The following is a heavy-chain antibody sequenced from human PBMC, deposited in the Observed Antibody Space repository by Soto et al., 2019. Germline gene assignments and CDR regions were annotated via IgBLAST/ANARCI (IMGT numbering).Heavy chain of an antibody. CDR1: GFTFRFYD. Sequence: GGSLRLSCATSGFTFRFYDMHWVRQAPGKVLEWVAIISRDGNNKDYGDSVKGRFTISRDNSKNTLYLQMNSLRGEDTAVYYCAKDAYTPIRTTAHDSGGLDHWGXGTLVTVSS. J-gene: IGHJ4*02. CDR2: ISRDGNNK. V-gene: IGHV3-30*18. CDR3: AKDAYTPIRTTAHDSGGLDH. D-gene: IGHD4-4*01.